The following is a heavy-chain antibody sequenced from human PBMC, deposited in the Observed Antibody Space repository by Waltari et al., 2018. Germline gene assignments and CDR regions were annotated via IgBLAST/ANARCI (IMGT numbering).Heavy chain of an antibody. V-gene: IGHV1-69*04. D-gene: IGHD2-21*01. J-gene: IGHJ3*02. CDR1: GGTFSSYA. CDR3: ARDGPIPSILWWDAADAFDI. Sequence: QVQLVQSGAEVKKPGSSVKVSCKASGGTFSSYAISWVRQAPGQGLEWMGRIIPILGIANYAQKFQGRVTITADKSTSTAYMELSSLRSEDTAVYYCARDGPIPSILWWDAADAFDIWGQGTMVTVSS. CDR2: IIPILGIA.